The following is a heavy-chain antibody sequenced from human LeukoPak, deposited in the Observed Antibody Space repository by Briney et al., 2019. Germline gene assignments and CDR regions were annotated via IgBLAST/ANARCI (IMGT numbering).Heavy chain of an antibody. Sequence: GGSLRLSGAASGFTFRSFEMNWVRQAPGKGLEWVSYISGTGAAMYYADSVKGRFTISRDNAKNSLYLQMNSLRAEDTAVYYCAREGDLYDRSTSSQFDYWGQGTLVTVSS. CDR3: AREGDLYDRSTSSQFDY. J-gene: IGHJ4*02. V-gene: IGHV3-48*03. CDR2: ISGTGAAM. D-gene: IGHD3-22*01. CDR1: GFTFRSFE.